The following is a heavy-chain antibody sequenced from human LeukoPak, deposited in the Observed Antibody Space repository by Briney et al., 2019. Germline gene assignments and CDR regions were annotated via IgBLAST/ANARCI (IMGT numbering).Heavy chain of an antibody. D-gene: IGHD4-17*01. CDR1: GFTFSGYA. CDR3: AKGASYGDYREFDY. J-gene: IGHJ4*02. V-gene: IGHV3-23*01. CDR2: IRGSGGST. Sequence: GGSLRLSCAASGFTFSGYAMSWVRQAPGKGLEWVSAIRGSGGSTYYADSVKGRFTISRDNSKNTLYLQMNSLRAEDTAVYYCAKGASYGDYREFDYWGQGTLVTVSS.